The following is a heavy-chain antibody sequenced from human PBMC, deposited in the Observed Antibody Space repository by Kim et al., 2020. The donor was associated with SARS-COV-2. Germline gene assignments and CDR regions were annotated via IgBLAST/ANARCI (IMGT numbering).Heavy chain of an antibody. V-gene: IGHV4-59*01. CDR3: ARGGLIAGEDY. Sequence: SETLSLTCTVSGGSISSYYWSWIRQPPGKGLEWIGYIYYSGSTNYNPSLKSRVTISVDTSKNQFSLKLSSVTAADTAVYHCARGGLIAGEDYWGQGTLVTVSS. CDR2: IYYSGST. CDR1: GGSISSYY. J-gene: IGHJ4*02. D-gene: IGHD6-13*01.